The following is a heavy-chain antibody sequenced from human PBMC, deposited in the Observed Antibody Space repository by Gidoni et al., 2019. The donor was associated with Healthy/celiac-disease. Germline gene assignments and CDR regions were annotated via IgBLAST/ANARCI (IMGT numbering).Heavy chain of an antibody. D-gene: IGHD3-22*01. Sequence: QLQLHESGPGLVKPSETLSLTCTVSGDSISSSSYYWGWLRQPPGNGLEWIGSIYYSGSTYYNPSLKSRVTISVETSKNQFSLKLSSVTAADTAVYYCARYYYDSSGYTRWDYWGQGTLVTVSS. CDR1: GDSISSSSYY. CDR2: IYYSGST. CDR3: ARYYYDSSGYTRWDY. V-gene: IGHV4-39*01. J-gene: IGHJ4*02.